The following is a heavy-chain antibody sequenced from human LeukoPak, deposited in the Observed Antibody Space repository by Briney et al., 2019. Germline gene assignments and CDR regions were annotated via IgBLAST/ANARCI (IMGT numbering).Heavy chain of an antibody. J-gene: IGHJ4*02. V-gene: IGHV1-24*01. D-gene: IGHD3-22*01. Sequence: GASVKVSCKVSGYTLTELSMHWVRQAPGKGLEWMGGFDPEDGETIYAQKFQGRVTMTEDTSTDTAYMELSSLRSEDTAVYYCATRGVSYDSSGYAFDYWGQGTLVTVSS. CDR3: ATRGVSYDSSGYAFDY. CDR2: FDPEDGET. CDR1: GYTLTELS.